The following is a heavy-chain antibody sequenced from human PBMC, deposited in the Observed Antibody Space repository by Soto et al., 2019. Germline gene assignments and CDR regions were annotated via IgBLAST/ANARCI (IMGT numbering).Heavy chain of an antibody. CDR3: AKDRAVADYYFDY. D-gene: IGHD6-19*01. V-gene: IGHV3-23*01. CDR1: GFTFGSYA. CDR2: ISGSGGST. J-gene: IGHJ4*02. Sequence: PGGSLILSCAASGFTFGSYAVSWVRQAPGKGLEWVSAISGSGGSTYYADSVKGRFTISRDNSKNTLYLQMNSLRAEDTAVYYCAKDRAVADYYFDYWGQGTLVTVSS.